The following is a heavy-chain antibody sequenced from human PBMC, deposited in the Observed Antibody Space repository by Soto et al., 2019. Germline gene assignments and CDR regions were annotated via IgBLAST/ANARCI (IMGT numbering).Heavy chain of an antibody. V-gene: IGHV4-31*03. D-gene: IGHD7-27*01. CDR1: GDSMGSGGHY. CDR2: IYYSGAT. J-gene: IGHJ4*02. CDR3: ARDKELEPTVWGY. Sequence: QVQLQESGPGLVKPSQTLSLTCTVSGDSMGSGGHYYNWIRLLPGKGLEWIGYIYYSGATHYNPSLRGRVSISIDTSNNQFSLRLISVTAADTALYFCARDKELEPTVWGYWGQGTQVTVSS.